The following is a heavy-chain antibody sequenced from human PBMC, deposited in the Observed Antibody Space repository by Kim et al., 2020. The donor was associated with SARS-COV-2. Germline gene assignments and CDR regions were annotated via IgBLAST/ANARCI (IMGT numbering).Heavy chain of an antibody. CDR1: GGTFSSYA. D-gene: IGHD3-22*01. J-gene: IGHJ4*02. V-gene: IGHV1-69*13. Sequence: SVKVSCKASGGTFSSYAVSWVRQAPGQGLEWMGGIIPIFGTANYAQKFQGRVTITADESTSTAYMELSSLRSEDTAVYYCAARTEYYYDSSGYVGGYYFDYWGQGTLVTVSS. CDR3: AARTEYYYDSSGYVGGYYFDY. CDR2: IIPIFGTA.